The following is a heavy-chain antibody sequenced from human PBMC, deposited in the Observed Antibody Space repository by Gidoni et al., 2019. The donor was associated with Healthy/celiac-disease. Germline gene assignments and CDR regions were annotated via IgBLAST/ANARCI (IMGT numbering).Heavy chain of an antibody. CDR1: GGSFSGYY. CDR3: ARPESNAFDI. Sequence: QVQLQQWGAGLLNPSETLSLTCAVYGGSFSGYYWSWIRQPPGQGLAWIGEINHSGSTNYNPSLKSRVTISVDTSKNQFALKLSAVTAADTAVYYCARPESNAFDIWGQGTMVTVSS. CDR2: INHSGST. J-gene: IGHJ3*02. V-gene: IGHV4-34*01.